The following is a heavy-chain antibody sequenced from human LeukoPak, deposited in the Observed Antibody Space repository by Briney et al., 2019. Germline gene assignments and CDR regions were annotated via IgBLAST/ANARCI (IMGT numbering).Heavy chain of an antibody. V-gene: IGHV4-31*03. D-gene: IGHD2-2*01. CDR1: GGSISSGGYY. Sequence: SETLSLTCTVSGGSISSGGYYWSWIRQHPGKGLEWIGYIYYSGSTYYNPSLKSRVTISVDTSKNQFSLKLSSVTAADTAVYYCARVPKGLKRLFDYWGQGTLVTVSS. CDR2: IYYSGST. J-gene: IGHJ4*02. CDR3: ARVPKGLKRLFDY.